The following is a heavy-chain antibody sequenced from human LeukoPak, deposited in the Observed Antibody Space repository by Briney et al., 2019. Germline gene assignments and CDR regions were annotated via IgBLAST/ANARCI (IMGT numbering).Heavy chain of an antibody. CDR1: GGSFSGYY. J-gene: IGHJ4*02. D-gene: IGHD5-18*01. V-gene: IGHV4-34*01. Sequence: KPSETLSLTCAVYGGSFSGYYWSWIRQPPGKGLEWIGEINHREGTNYNPSLKSRVTISVDTSKNQFSLKLSSVTAADTAVYYCARLTLIRGYSYGFPGDYIGKYYFDYWGQGTLVTVSS. CDR2: INHREGT. CDR3: ARLTLIRGYSYGFPGDYIGKYYFDY.